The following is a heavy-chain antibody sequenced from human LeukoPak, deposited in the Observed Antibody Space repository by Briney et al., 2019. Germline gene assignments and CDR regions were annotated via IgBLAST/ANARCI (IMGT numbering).Heavy chain of an antibody. CDR3: ARELYYYDSSGYYSFAFDI. Sequence: SVKVSCKASGGTFSSYAISRVRQAPGQGLEWMGRIIPIFGTANYAQKFQGRVTITTDESTSTAYMELSSLRSEDTAVYYCARELYYYDSSGYYSFAFDIWGQGTMVTVSS. CDR1: GGTFSSYA. V-gene: IGHV1-69*05. J-gene: IGHJ3*02. CDR2: IIPIFGTA. D-gene: IGHD3-22*01.